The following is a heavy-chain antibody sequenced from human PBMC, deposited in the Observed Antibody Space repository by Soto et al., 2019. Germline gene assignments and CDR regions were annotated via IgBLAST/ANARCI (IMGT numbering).Heavy chain of an antibody. CDR3: ARDRGYYYDSLPQTEDAFDI. CDR2: ISTYNGNT. V-gene: IGHV1-18*01. J-gene: IGHJ3*02. Sequence: ASVKVSCKASGYTFTSYGISWVRQAPGQGLEWMGRISTYNGNTNYPQSLQGRLTMTTDTSTTTAYMELRSLRSDDTAVYYCARDRGYYYDSLPQTEDAFDIWGQGTMVTVSS. CDR1: GYTFTSYG. D-gene: IGHD3-22*01.